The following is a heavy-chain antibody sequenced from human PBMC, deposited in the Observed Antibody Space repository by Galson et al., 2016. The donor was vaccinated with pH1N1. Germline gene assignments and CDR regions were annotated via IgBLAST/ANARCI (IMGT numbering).Heavy chain of an antibody. J-gene: IGHJ6*02. CDR1: GGSISGDGNY. V-gene: IGHV4-31*03. CDR3: AREDLVVGEGWDSGLDA. CDR2: VRYSGNT. Sequence: TLSLTCTVSGGSISGDGNYWSWVRQVPGKGLEWIGYVRYSGNTNYNPSLKSRVFISVDTSMNQFYLRLGSVTAADTAVYYCAREDLVVGEGWDSGLDAWGQGTTVTVSS. D-gene: IGHD2-21*01.